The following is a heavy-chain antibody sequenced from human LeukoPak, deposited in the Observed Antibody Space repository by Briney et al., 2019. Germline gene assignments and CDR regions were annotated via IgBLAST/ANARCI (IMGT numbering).Heavy chain of an antibody. CDR2: MNPNSGNT. V-gene: IGHV1-8*01. Sequence: GASVKVSCKSSGYTFTSYDINWVRQATGQGLEWMGWMNPNSGNTGYAQKFQGRVTMTRNTSISTAYMELSSLRSEDTAVYYCAIVQLAVVNWFDPWGQGTLVTVSS. J-gene: IGHJ5*02. CDR1: GYTFTSYD. CDR3: AIVQLAVVNWFDP. D-gene: IGHD4-23*01.